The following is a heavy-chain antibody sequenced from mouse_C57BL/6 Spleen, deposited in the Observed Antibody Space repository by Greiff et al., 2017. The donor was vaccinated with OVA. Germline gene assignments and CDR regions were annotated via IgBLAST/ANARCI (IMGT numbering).Heavy chain of an antibody. J-gene: IGHJ3*01. CDR1: GFTFTDYY. CDR3: ARSPYDYGGFAY. CDR2: IRNKANGYTT. V-gene: IGHV7-3*01. D-gene: IGHD2-4*01. Sequence: EVQGVESGGGLVQPGGSLSLSCAASGFTFTDYYMSWVRQPPGKALEWLGFIRNKANGYTTEYSASVKGRFTISRDNSQSILYLQMNALRAEDSATYYCARSPYDYGGFAYWGQGTLVTVSA.